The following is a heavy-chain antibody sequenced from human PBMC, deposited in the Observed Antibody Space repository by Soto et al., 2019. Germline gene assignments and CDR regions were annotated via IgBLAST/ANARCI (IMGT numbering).Heavy chain of an antibody. Sequence: SETLSLTCTVSGGSISSGDYYWSWIRQPPGKGLEWIGYIYYSGSTYYNPSLKSRVTISVDTSKNQFPLKLSSVTAADTAVYYCARHWGFWADYWGQGTLVTVSS. J-gene: IGHJ4*02. D-gene: IGHD3-16*01. CDR2: IYYSGST. V-gene: IGHV4-30-4*01. CDR3: ARHWGFWADY. CDR1: GGSISSGDYY.